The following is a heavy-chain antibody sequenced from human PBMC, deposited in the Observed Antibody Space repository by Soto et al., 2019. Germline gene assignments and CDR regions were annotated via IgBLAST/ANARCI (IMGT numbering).Heavy chain of an antibody. Sequence: QVQLVQSGAEVKKPGASVKVSCKASGYTFTSYGISWVRQAPGQGLEWMGWISANNGNTNYAQKLQGRVTMTTDTSTSTAYRELGSLRSDDRAVYYWARDRGSSALNYWGQGPLVTVSS. J-gene: IGHJ4*02. CDR3: ARDRGSSALNY. D-gene: IGHD1-26*01. V-gene: IGHV1-18*01. CDR2: ISANNGNT. CDR1: GYTFTSYG.